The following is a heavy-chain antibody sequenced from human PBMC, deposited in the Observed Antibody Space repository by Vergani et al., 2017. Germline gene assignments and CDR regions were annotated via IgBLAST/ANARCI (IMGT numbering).Heavy chain of an antibody. Sequence: EVQLLESGGGLVQPGGSLRLSCAASGFTFSSYAMSWVRQAPGKGLEWVSAISGSGGSTYYADSVKGRFTISRDNSKNALYLQMNSLRAEDTAVYYCAKGGVPDDAFDIWGQGTMVTVSS. V-gene: IGHV3-23*01. CDR3: AKGGVPDDAFDI. D-gene: IGHD2-2*01. J-gene: IGHJ3*02. CDR1: GFTFSSYA. CDR2: ISGSGGST.